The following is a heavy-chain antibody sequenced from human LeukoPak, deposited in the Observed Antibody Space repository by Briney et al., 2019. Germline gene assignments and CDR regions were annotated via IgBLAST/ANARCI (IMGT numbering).Heavy chain of an antibody. D-gene: IGHD3-10*02. CDR1: GFTFSSYE. Sequence: GGALRLSCAASGFTFSSYEMKWVRQAPGKGLEWVSYISSSGSTIYYADSVKGRFTIPRDNTKNSLYLQMNSLRAEDTAVYYCAELGITMIGGVWGKGTTVTISS. CDR3: AELGITMIGGV. V-gene: IGHV3-48*03. J-gene: IGHJ6*04. CDR2: ISSSGSTI.